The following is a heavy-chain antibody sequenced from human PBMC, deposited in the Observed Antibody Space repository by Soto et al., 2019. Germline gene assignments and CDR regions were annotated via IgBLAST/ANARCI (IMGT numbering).Heavy chain of an antibody. Sequence: SVKVSCKASGGTFSSYAISWVRQAPGQGLEWMGGIIPIFGTANYAQKFQGRVTITADKSTSTAYMELSSLRSEDAAVYYCARGNYDILTGYYPTFDYWGQGTLVTVSS. D-gene: IGHD3-9*01. CDR2: IIPIFGTA. V-gene: IGHV1-69*06. J-gene: IGHJ4*02. CDR1: GGTFSSYA. CDR3: ARGNYDILTGYYPTFDY.